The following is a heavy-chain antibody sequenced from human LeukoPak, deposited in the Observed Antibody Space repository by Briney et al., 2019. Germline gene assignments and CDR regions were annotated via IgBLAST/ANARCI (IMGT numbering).Heavy chain of an antibody. CDR1: GFTFSNAW. CDR2: IKQDGSEK. V-gene: IGHV3-7*01. Sequence: GGSLRLSCAASGFTFSNAWMSWVRQAPGKGLEWVANIKQDGSEKYYVDSVKGRFTISRDNAKNSLYLQMNSLRAEDTAVYYCARFRIGWLREYYFDYWGQGTLVTVSS. J-gene: IGHJ4*02. D-gene: IGHD5-12*01. CDR3: ARFRIGWLREYYFDY.